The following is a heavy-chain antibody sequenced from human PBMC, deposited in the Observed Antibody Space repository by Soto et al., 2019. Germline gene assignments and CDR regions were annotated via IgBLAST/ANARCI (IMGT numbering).Heavy chain of an antibody. CDR3: ARDYMLYDPIRGGPPSAFDI. D-gene: IGHD2-8*01. Sequence: ASVKVSCKASGYVFGSYGISWVRQAPGQGLEWMGWISGYNFNTHYAQKLQGRVTMTTDTSTSTAYMELRSLNSDDTAVYYCARDYMLYDPIRGGPPSAFDIWGQGTMVTVSS. J-gene: IGHJ3*02. V-gene: IGHV1-18*01. CDR1: GYVFGSYG. CDR2: ISGYNFNT.